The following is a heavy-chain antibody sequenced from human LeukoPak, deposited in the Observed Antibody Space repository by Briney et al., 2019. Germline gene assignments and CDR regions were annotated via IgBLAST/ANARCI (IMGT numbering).Heavy chain of an antibody. J-gene: IGHJ4*02. CDR3: VKAMATYGYRVPFDY. CDR2: ISSDGVTT. V-gene: IGHV3-64D*09. D-gene: IGHD5-18*01. Sequence: GGSLRLSCSASGFTFSSSAMHWVRQAPGKGLGYVSAISSDGVTTYYADSVKGRFTISRDNSKNTLYLQMSSLRAEDTAVYYCVKAMATYGYRVPFDYWGQGTLVTVSS. CDR1: GFTFSSSA.